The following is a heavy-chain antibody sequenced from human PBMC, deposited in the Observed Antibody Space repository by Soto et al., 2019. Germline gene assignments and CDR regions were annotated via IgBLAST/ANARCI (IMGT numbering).Heavy chain of an antibody. CDR1: GYTFTIYG. CDR2: ISAYNGNT. D-gene: IGHD3-22*01. CDR3: ARKDYYDSSGYRRDFDY. J-gene: IGHJ4*02. Sequence: ASVKVSCKASGYTFTIYGICWVRQAPGQGLEWMGWISAYNGNTNYAQKLQGRVTMTTDTSTSTAYMELRSLRSDDTAVYYCARKDYYDSSGYRRDFDYWGQGTLVTVSS. V-gene: IGHV1-18*01.